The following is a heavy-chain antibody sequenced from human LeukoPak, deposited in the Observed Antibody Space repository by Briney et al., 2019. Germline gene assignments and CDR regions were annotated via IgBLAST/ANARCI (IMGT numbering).Heavy chain of an antibody. CDR3: ARRGGIHLEYFDY. Sequence: GGSLRLSCAASGFIVSSTYMSWVRQAPGKGLEWVSVIYSGGSTYYADSVKGRFTISRDNSKNTLYLQMNSLRVEDTAVYYCARRGGIHLEYFDYWGQGTLVTVSS. D-gene: IGHD3-3*01. J-gene: IGHJ4*02. CDR2: IYSGGST. V-gene: IGHV3-53*01. CDR1: GFIVSSTY.